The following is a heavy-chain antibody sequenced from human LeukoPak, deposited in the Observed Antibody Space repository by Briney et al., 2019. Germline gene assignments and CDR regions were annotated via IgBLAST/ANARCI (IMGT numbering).Heavy chain of an antibody. Sequence: ASVKVSCKASGYTFTGYYMHWVRQAPGQGLEWMGWINPNSGGTNYAQKLQGRVTMTTDTSTSTAYMELRSLRSDDTAVYYCARDYKDIVVVVAATNWFDPWGQGTLVTVSS. CDR1: GYTFTGYY. CDR3: ARDYKDIVVVVAATNWFDP. CDR2: INPNSGGT. V-gene: IGHV1-2*02. D-gene: IGHD2-15*01. J-gene: IGHJ5*02.